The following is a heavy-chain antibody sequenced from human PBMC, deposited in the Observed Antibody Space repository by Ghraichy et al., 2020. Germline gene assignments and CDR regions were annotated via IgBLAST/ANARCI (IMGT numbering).Heavy chain of an antibody. V-gene: IGHV3-30-3*01. D-gene: IGHD3-3*01. CDR3: ARRRSGYWPDAFDI. CDR2: ISYDGSNK. Sequence: GGSLRLSCAASGFTFSSYAMHWVRQAPGKGLEWVAVISYDGSNKYYADSVKGRFTISRDNSKNTLYLQMNSLRAEDTAVYYCARRRSGYWPDAFDIWGQGTMVTVSS. J-gene: IGHJ3*02. CDR1: GFTFSSYA.